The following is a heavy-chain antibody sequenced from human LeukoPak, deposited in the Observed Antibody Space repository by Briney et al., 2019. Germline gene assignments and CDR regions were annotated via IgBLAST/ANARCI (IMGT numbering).Heavy chain of an antibody. Sequence: GGSLRLSCAASGFTFSSYSMNWVRQAPGKGLEWVSSISSSSYIYYADSVKGRFTISGDNAKNSLYLQMNSLRAEDTAVYYCARGSVRSSSWLGGYWGQGTLVTVSS. D-gene: IGHD6-13*01. CDR3: ARGSVRSSSWLGGY. CDR2: ISSSSYI. V-gene: IGHV3-21*01. CDR1: GFTFSSYS. J-gene: IGHJ4*02.